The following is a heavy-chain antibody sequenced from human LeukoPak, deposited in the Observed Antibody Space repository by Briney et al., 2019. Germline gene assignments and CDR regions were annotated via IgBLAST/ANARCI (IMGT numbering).Heavy chain of an antibody. CDR2: SNPGGGAT. CDR3: ARGRDDYGGNGFDY. J-gene: IGHJ4*02. Sequence: ASVKVSCKASGDTFINDYIHWVRQAPGQGLEWMGVSNPGGGATTYAQKFQGRVTMTRDMSTSTVYMELSSLRSEDTAVYYCARGRDDYGGNGFDYWGQGTLVTVSS. D-gene: IGHD4-23*01. V-gene: IGHV1-46*01. CDR1: GDTFINDY.